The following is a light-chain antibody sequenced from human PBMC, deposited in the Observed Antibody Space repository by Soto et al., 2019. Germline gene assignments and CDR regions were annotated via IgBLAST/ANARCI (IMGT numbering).Light chain of an antibody. CDR3: QEGYSSSRT. CDR1: QSISNY. J-gene: IGKJ1*01. V-gene: IGKV1-39*01. Sequence: DIQMTQSPSSLSASVGDRVIITCRASQSISNYLNWYQHKPGKAPQVLIYAASSLQSGVPSRFSGSGSGTDFTLTITSPQPEDFATYSCQEGYSSSRTFGQGTTVEIK. CDR2: AAS.